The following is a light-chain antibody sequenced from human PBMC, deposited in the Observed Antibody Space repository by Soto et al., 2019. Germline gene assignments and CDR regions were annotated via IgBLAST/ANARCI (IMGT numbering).Light chain of an antibody. CDR3: SSYTSSSSYV. Sequence: QSALTQPASVSDSPGQSITISCIGTSSDIGGFNHVSWHQQHPGKAPKLIIYDVSKRPSGVSNRFSGSKTGNTASLVISGLQAEDEADYYCSSYTSSSSYVFGSGTKVTVL. CDR1: SSDIGGFNH. J-gene: IGLJ1*01. CDR2: DVS. V-gene: IGLV2-14*03.